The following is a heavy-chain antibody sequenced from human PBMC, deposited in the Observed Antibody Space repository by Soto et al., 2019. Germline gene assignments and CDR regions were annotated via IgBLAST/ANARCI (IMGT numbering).Heavy chain of an antibody. J-gene: IGHJ6*02. CDR1: GGSIRSGGYC. D-gene: IGHD5-18*01. Sequence: SETLSLTCTVSGGSIRSGGYCWSWVRQSPRRGLEWIGNIYYSGSTYYNPSLKSRLTISVDTSKNQFSLNLSSVTAADTAVYYCARDRLMATAGTARHYFGLDVWGQGTTVTVS. CDR3: ARDRLMATAGTARHYFGLDV. V-gene: IGHV4-31*03. CDR2: IYYSGST.